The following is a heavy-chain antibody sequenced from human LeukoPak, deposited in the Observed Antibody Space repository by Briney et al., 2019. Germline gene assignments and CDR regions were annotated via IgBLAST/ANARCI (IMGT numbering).Heavy chain of an antibody. V-gene: IGHV3-23*01. J-gene: IGHJ4*02. CDR3: AKMSENIVVYYFDY. D-gene: IGHD2-21*01. CDR2: ISGSGGST. CDR1: GFTFSTYA. Sequence: QSGGSLRLSCAASGFTFSTYAMTWVRQAPGKGLKWVSGISGSGGSTYYADSVKGRFTISRDNSKNTLYLQMNSLRAEDTAIYYCAKMSENIVVYYFDYWGQGTLVTVSS.